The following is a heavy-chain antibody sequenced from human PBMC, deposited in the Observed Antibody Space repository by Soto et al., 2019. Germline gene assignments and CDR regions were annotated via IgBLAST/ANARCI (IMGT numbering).Heavy chain of an antibody. CDR3: ARDTYGMDV. CDR2: IYYSGST. Sequence: SETLSLTCTVSGGSISSYYWSWIRQPPGKGLEWIGYIYYSGSTNYNPSLKSRVAISVDTSKNQFSLKLSSVTAADTAVYYCARDTYGMDVWGQGTTVTVSS. CDR1: GGSISSYY. J-gene: IGHJ6*02. V-gene: IGHV4-59*01.